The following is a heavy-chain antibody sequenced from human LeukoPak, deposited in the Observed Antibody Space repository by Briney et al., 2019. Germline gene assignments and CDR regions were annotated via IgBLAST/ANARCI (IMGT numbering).Heavy chain of an antibody. J-gene: IGHJ5*02. D-gene: IGHD5-24*01. CDR3: AKRGNTIAFFDP. V-gene: IGHV3-23*01. CDR2: LSAGGDFT. CDR1: GFTFSSYA. Sequence: PGGSLRLSCAASGFTFSSYAMYCVRQAPGKGLEWVLGLSAGGDFTYYADSVKGRFTISRDNSKNTLYMEMNRLKVEDTAVYYCAKRGNTIAFFDPWGQGTVVTVFS.